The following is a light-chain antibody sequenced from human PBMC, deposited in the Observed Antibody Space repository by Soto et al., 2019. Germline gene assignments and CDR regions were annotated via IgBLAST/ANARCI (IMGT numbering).Light chain of an antibody. CDR1: QSVNSN. Sequence: EIVMTQSPATLSLSPGERATLSCRASQSVNSNLAWYQQKPGQSPRLLIHGASTRSTGITARFSGSGSGTEFTLTISSLQSEDCAVYYCQQYQNWPPWTFGQGTKVEI. CDR2: GAS. V-gene: IGKV3-15*01. CDR3: QQYQNWPPWT. J-gene: IGKJ1*01.